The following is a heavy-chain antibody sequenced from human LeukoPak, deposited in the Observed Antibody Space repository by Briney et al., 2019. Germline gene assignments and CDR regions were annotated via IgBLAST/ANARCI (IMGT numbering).Heavy chain of an antibody. CDR1: GYTFTNYY. V-gene: IGHV1-46*01. CDR3: ARDYGSGSYYPETPYYYYYYMDV. CDR2: INPSGGGT. D-gene: IGHD3-10*01. J-gene: IGHJ6*03. Sequence: GASVKVSCKASGYTFTNYYIHWVRQAPGQGPEWMGIINPSGGGTNYAQKFQGRVTMTRDTSTSTVYMELSSLRSDDTAVYYCARDYGSGSYYPETPYYYYYYMDVWGKGTTVTVSS.